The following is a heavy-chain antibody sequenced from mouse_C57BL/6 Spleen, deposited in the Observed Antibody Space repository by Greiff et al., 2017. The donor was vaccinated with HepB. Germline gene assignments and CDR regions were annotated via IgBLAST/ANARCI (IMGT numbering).Heavy chain of an antibody. J-gene: IGHJ3*01. V-gene: IGHV14-4*01. CDR2: IDPENGDT. CDR3: TNWAWFAY. D-gene: IGHD4-1*01. CDR1: GFNIKDDY. Sequence: VQLKQSGAELVRPGASVKLSCTASGFNIKDDYMHWVKQRPEQGLEWIGWIDPENGDTEYASKFQGKATITADTSSNTAYLQLSSLTSEDTAVYYCTNWAWFAYWGQGTLVTVSA.